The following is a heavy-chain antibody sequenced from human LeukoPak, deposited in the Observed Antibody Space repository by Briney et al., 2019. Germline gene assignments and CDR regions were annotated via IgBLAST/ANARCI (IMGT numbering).Heavy chain of an antibody. D-gene: IGHD5-24*01. J-gene: IGHJ3*02. CDR3: ARLMATTDHDAFDI. V-gene: IGHV3-48*03. Sequence: PGGSLRLSCAASGFTFSSYEMNWVRQAPGKGLEWVSYISSNGSTIYYADSVKGRFTISRDNAKNSLYLQMNRLRAEDTAVYYCARLMATTDHDAFDIWGQGTMVAVSS. CDR2: ISSNGSTI. CDR1: GFTFSSYE.